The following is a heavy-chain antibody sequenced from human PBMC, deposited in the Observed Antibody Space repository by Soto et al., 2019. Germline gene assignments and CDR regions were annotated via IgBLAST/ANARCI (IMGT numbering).Heavy chain of an antibody. D-gene: IGHD1-26*01. V-gene: IGHV4-59*01. CDR1: GGSISSYY. J-gene: IGHJ4*02. Sequence: SETLSLTCTVSGGSISSYYWSWIRQPPGKGLEWIGYIYYSGSTNYNPSLKSRVTISVDTSKNQFSLKLSSVTAADTAVYYCARDAGSGSYWYDFDYWGQGTLVTVSS. CDR3: ARDAGSGSYWYDFDY. CDR2: IYYSGST.